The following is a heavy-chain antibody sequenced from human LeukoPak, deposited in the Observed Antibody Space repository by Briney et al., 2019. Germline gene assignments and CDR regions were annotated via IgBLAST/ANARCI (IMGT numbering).Heavy chain of an antibody. CDR2: IIPILGIA. D-gene: IGHD2-2*01. Sequence: ASVKVSCKASGGTFSSYAISWVRQAPGQGLEWMGRIIPILGIANYAQKFQGRVTITADKSTSTAYMELSSLRSEDTAVYYCAREGDCSSTSCYPWFDPWGQGTLVTVSS. CDR1: GGTFSSYA. V-gene: IGHV1-69*04. J-gene: IGHJ5*02. CDR3: AREGDCSSTSCYPWFDP.